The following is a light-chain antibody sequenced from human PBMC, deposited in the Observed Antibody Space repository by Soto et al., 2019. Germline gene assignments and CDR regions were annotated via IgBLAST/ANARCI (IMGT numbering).Light chain of an antibody. Sequence: EIVLTQSPGTLSLSPGEKATLSCRASQSVSDSYLAWYQKKPGQAPRLLIYASSRATGLPNRCSGSGSGTDFTLTISRQEPEDLSVYYCQHYGTSARFGHGTKVDIK. J-gene: IGKJ3*01. CDR2: AS. CDR3: QHYGTSAR. V-gene: IGKV3-20*01. CDR1: QSVSDSY.